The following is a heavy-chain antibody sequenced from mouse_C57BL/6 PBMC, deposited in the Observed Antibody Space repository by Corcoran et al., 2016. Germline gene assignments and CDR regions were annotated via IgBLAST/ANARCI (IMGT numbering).Heavy chain of an antibody. D-gene: IGHD1-1*01. J-gene: IGHJ4*01. Sequence: QIQLVQSGPELKKPGETVKISCKASGYTFTTYGMSWVKQAPGKGLKWMGWINTYSEVPTYADDFKGRFAFSLETSASTAYLQINNLKNEDTATYFCARLENYYYGRAMDYCGQGTSVTVSS. CDR1: GYTFTTYG. V-gene: IGHV9-3*01. CDR3: ARLENYYYGRAMDY. CDR2: INTYSEVP.